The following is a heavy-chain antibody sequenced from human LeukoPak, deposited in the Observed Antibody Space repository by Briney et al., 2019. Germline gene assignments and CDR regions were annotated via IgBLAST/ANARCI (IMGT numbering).Heavy chain of an antibody. CDR2: MNPNNGNT. V-gene: IGHV1-8*01. D-gene: IGHD3-3*01. Sequence: ASVKVSCKASGYTFTSYDINWVRQATGQGLEWMGWMNPNNGNTGSAQKFQGRVTMTRDTSITTAYMELSSLRSEDTAVYYCARVSQSVRGVVPVTIWDWGQGTLVTVSS. CDR3: ARVSQSVRGVVPVTIWD. J-gene: IGHJ4*02. CDR1: GYTFTSYD.